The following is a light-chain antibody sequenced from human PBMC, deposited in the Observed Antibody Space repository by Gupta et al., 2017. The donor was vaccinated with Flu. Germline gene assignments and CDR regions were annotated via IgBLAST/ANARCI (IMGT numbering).Light chain of an antibody. V-gene: IGLV2-14*01. CDR2: EVS. Sequence: QSAMTQPASVSGSPGPSLTTSCTGTSSDVGGYNYVSWYQQHPGKAPKLMIYEVSKRPSGVSNRFSGSKSGNTASLTIAGLQAEDEADYYCSSYTSSSTLGVFGGGTKLTVL. CDR3: SSYTSSSTLGV. J-gene: IGLJ3*02. CDR1: SSDVGGYNY.